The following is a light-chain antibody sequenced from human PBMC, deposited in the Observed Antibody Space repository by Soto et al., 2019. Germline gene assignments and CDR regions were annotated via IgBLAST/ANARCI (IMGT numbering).Light chain of an antibody. V-gene: IGKV3-15*01. CDR2: GAS. J-gene: IGKJ4*01. Sequence: EIVMTQSPATLSVSPGERATLSCRASQSVSSNLAWYQQKPGQAPRLLIYGASTRATGIPARFSGSGSGTEFTLTISSLQSEDFAVYYCQQYNNWPLFLTFVGGTKVEIK. CDR1: QSVSSN. CDR3: QQYNNWPLFLT.